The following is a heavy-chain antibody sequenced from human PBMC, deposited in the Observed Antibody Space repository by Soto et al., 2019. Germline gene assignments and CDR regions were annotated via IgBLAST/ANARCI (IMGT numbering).Heavy chain of an antibody. CDR1: GLSLRTTGVG. J-gene: IGHJ6*02. CDR3: VQSRCGGDCLEIYSSHAYNGLDV. D-gene: IGHD2-21*02. Sequence: QVTLKESGPTLVKHTQTLTLTCTVSGLSLRTTGVGVGWVRQPPGKALEWLALLYWDDDQRYSPSLRSRLTIAKDISEKQVVLTMTNMDTVDTATYYCVQSRCGGDCLEIYSSHAYNGLDVWGQGTTVTVSS. V-gene: IGHV2-5*02. CDR2: LYWDDDQ.